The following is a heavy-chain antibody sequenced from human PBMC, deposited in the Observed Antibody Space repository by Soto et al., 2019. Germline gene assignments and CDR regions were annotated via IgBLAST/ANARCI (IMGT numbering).Heavy chain of an antibody. CDR3: ARVLAGSGSYPFDP. V-gene: IGHV3-21*01. D-gene: IGHD3-10*01. CDR1: GFTFTRYS. CDR2: ISSTTNYI. Sequence: GGSLRLSCAASGFTFTRYSMNWVRQAPGKGLEWVSSISSTTNYIYYADSMKGRFTVSRDNAKNSVYLEMNSLSAEDTAVYYCARVLAGSGSYPFDPWGQGTLVTVSS. J-gene: IGHJ5*02.